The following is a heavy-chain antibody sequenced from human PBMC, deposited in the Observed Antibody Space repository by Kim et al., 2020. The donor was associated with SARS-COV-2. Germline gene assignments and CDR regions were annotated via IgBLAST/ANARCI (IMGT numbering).Heavy chain of an antibody. D-gene: IGHD2-8*01. CDR3: GRDLNGTLWFDP. V-gene: IGHV1-3*04. CDR1: GYTFTNYP. CDR2: INTDNGLT. J-gene: IGHJ5*02. Sequence: ASVKVSCKASGYTFTNYPVHWVRQAPGQGLEWMAWINTDNGLTKYSQMFQARVTITRDASATTAYMEMNNLRSEDTAVYYCGRDLNGTLWFDPWGQGTLVTVSS.